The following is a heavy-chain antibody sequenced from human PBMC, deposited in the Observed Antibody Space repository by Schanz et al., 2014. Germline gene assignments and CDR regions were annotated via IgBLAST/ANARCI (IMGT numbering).Heavy chain of an antibody. J-gene: IGHJ5*02. Sequence: QVQLQESGPGLVKPSQTLSLTCIVSGGSISSGTYYWSWLRQPAGKGLEWIGRIYTSGSTNYNPSPKSGVNISRDPTKNQFSRKRSSGAAADTAVYYCAREPLSGYNWFDPWGQGSLVTVSS. V-gene: IGHV4-61*02. CDR3: AREPLSGYNWFDP. CDR2: IYTSGST. D-gene: IGHD6-25*01. CDR1: GGSISSGTYY.